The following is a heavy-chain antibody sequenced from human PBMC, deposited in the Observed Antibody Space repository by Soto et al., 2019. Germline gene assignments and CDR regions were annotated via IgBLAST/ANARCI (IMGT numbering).Heavy chain of an antibody. J-gene: IGHJ6*02. CDR3: TTDTVIVVVPAAMDYYYGMDV. CDR1: GFTFSNAW. V-gene: IGHV3-15*01. CDR2: IKSKTDGGTT. Sequence: GGSLRLSCAASGFTFSNAWMSCVRQAPGKGLEWVGRIKSKTDGGTTDYAAPVKGRFTISRDDSKNTLYLQMNSLKTEDTAVYYCTTDTVIVVVPAAMDYYYGMDVWGQGTTVTVSS. D-gene: IGHD2-2*01.